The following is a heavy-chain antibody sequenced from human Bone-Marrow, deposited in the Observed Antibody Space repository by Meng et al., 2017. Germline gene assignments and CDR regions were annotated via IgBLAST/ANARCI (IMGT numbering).Heavy chain of an antibody. CDR3: ARDQGNYYYGMDV. CDR1: GFTFSSYE. CDR2: ISSSSSYI. V-gene: IGHV3-21*01. J-gene: IGHJ6*02. Sequence: GGSLRLSCAASGFTFSSYEMNWVRQAPGKGLEWVSSISSSSSYIYYADSVKGRFTISRDNAKNSLYLQMNSLRAEDTAVYYCARDQGNYYYGMDVWGQGTTVTVSS.